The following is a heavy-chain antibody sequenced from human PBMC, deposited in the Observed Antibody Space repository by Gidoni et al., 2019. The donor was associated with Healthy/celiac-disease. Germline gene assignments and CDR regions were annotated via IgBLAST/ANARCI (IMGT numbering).Heavy chain of an antibody. CDR3: ARDGSRAVRGVPKFDY. V-gene: IGHV3-30-3*01. CDR2: ISYDGSNK. CDR1: GITFRSDA. J-gene: IGHJ4*02. Sequence: QVQLVESGGGVVQPGRSLRLSCAPSGITFRSDAMHMVRQAPGKGLEWVAVISYDGSNKYYADSVKGRFTISRDNSKNTLYLQMNSLRAEDTAVYYCARDGSRAVRGVPKFDYWGQGTLVTVSS. D-gene: IGHD3-10*01.